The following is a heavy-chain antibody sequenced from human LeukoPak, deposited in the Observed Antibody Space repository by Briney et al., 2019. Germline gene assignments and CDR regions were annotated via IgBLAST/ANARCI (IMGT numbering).Heavy chain of an antibody. Sequence: PGGSLRLSCAASGFTFTSYAMNWVRQAPGKGLEWVSTISDSSGSTYYADSVKGRFTISRDNSKNTLYLQMNSLRAEDTAVYYCAKGGLLLWFGEVSAFDIWGQGTMVTVSS. D-gene: IGHD3-10*01. CDR2: ISDSSGST. V-gene: IGHV3-23*01. J-gene: IGHJ3*02. CDR1: GFTFTSYA. CDR3: AKGGLLLWFGEVSAFDI.